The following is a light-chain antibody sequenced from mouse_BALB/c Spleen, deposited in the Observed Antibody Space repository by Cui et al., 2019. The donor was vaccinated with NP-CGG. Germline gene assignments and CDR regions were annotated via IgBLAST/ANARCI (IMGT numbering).Light chain of an antibody. CDR3: ALWYSNHWV. J-gene: IGLJ1*01. CDR2: GTN. CDR1: TGAVTTSNY. Sequence: QAVVTQESALTTSPGETVTLNCRSSTGAVTTSNYANWVQEKPDHLFTGLIGGTNNRAPGVPARFSGSLIGDKAALTITGAQTEDEAIYFCALWYSNHWVFGGGTKVTVL. V-gene: IGLV1*01.